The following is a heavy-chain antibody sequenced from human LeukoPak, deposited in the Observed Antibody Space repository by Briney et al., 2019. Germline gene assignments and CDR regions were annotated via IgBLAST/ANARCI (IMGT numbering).Heavy chain of an antibody. D-gene: IGHD3-10*01. CDR1: GFTITNNW. CDR3: ATVFKGSSLQDY. Sequence: GGSLRLSCTVSGFTITNNWMYWVRPAPGRGLVWVSRIKMDERSAVYADSVKGRFIISRDNAKNTVYLQMNSLRADDTAVYYCATVFKGSSLQDYWGQGTLVTVSS. J-gene: IGHJ4*02. CDR2: IKMDERSA. V-gene: IGHV3-74*03.